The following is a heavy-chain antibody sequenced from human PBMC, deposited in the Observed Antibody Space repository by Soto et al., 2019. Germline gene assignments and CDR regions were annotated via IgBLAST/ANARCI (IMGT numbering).Heavy chain of an antibody. D-gene: IGHD3-10*01. J-gene: IGHJ3*01. Sequence: QGQLQQSGPGLVKPSQTLSLTCAISGDSVSSDITSWNWIRQSPSRGLEWLGRTYYRSKWFHDYAASVKSRITINPYTSKNQFSLELNSMTTEDTAVYYCARGNALDVWGQGTVVTVSS. V-gene: IGHV6-1*01. CDR2: TYYRSKWFH. CDR1: GDSVSSDITS. CDR3: ARGNALDV.